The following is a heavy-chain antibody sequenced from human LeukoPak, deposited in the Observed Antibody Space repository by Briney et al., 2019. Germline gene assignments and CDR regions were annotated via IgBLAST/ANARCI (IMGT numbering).Heavy chain of an antibody. D-gene: IGHD2-2*01. CDR3: AKAYCSSTSCHVYYYYYMDV. CDR1: GFTFSSYA. J-gene: IGHJ6*03. CDR2: ISGSGGST. Sequence: GGSLRLSCAASGFTFSSYAMSWVRQAPGKGLEWVSAISGSGGSTYFADSVKGRFTISRDNSKNTLCLQMNGLRAEDTAVYYCAKAYCSSTSCHVYYYYYMDVWGKGTTVTVSS. V-gene: IGHV3-23*01.